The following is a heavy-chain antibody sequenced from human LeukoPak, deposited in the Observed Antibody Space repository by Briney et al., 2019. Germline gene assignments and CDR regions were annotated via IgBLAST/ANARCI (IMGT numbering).Heavy chain of an antibody. J-gene: IGHJ4*02. Sequence: TSETLSLTCTVSGGSISSYSWSWIRQPPGKGLEWIGYIYYSGSTNYNPSLKSRVTISVDTSKNQFSLKLSSVTAADTAVYYCARAPSGSQIDYWGQGTLVIVSS. V-gene: IGHV4-59*01. CDR3: ARAPSGSQIDY. D-gene: IGHD1-26*01. CDR2: IYYSGST. CDR1: GGSISSYS.